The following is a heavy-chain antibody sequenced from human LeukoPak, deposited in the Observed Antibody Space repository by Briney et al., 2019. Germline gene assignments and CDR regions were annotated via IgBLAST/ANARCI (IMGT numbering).Heavy chain of an antibody. CDR1: GGTFSSYA. Sequence: ASVKVSCKASGGTFSSYASSWVRQAPGQGLEWMGWINPNSGGTNYAQKFQGRVTMTRDTSISTAYMELSRLRSDDTAVYYCARGPLYYYGSGSYYTPFDYWGQGTLVTVSS. D-gene: IGHD3-10*01. CDR3: ARGPLYYYGSGSYYTPFDY. CDR2: INPNSGGT. J-gene: IGHJ4*02. V-gene: IGHV1-2*02.